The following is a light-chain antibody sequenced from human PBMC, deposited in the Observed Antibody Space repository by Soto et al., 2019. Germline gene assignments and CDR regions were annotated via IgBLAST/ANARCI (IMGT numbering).Light chain of an antibody. CDR1: QDIDNF. J-gene: IGKJ1*01. V-gene: IGKV1-9*01. CDR2: SAS. Sequence: DIQLTQSPSFLSASVGDRVTITCRASQDIDNFLAWYQQIPGKAPNLLIHSASTLQSGVPSRVSGSGSATEFTLTISSLQPEDFATYYCQQLNDSPRTFGQGTKVEV. CDR3: QQLNDSPRT.